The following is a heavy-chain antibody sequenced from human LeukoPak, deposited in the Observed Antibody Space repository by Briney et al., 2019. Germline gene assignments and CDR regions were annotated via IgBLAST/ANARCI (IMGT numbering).Heavy chain of an antibody. V-gene: IGHV3-23*01. CDR1: GFTFSSYA. D-gene: IGHD3-10*01. CDR2: ISGSGGNT. CDR3: ASTMVRGVPDY. J-gene: IGHJ4*02. Sequence: GGSLRLSCAASGFTFSSYAMNWVRQAPGKGLEWVSAISGSGGNTYYADSVKGRFTISRDNSKNTLYLQMNSLRAEDTAVYYCASTMVRGVPDYWGQGTLVTVSS.